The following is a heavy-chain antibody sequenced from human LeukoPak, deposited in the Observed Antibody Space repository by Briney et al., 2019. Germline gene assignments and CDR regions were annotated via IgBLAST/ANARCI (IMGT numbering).Heavy chain of an antibody. Sequence: PSEILSLTCTVSGGSISSSSYYWGWIRQPLGKGLEWIGSIYYSGSTYYNPSLKSRVTISVDTSKNQFSLKLSSVTAADTAVYYCARRAREGRDGYNWRHAFDIWGQGTMVTVSS. D-gene: IGHD5-24*01. CDR2: IYYSGST. V-gene: IGHV4-39*01. J-gene: IGHJ3*02. CDR1: GGSISSSSYY. CDR3: ARRAREGRDGYNWRHAFDI.